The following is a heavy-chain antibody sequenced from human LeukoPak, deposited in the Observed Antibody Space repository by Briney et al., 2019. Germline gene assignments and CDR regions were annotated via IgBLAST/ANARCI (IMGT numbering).Heavy chain of an antibody. Sequence: PGGSLRLSCVASGFIFSSYSMNWVRQAPGKGLEWVSSISSSSSYIYYADSVKGRFTISRDNAKNSLFLQIHSLRAEDTAVYYCAELGITMIGGVWGKGTTVTISS. V-gene: IGHV3-21*01. D-gene: IGHD3-10*02. J-gene: IGHJ6*04. CDR2: ISSSSSYI. CDR1: GFIFSSYS. CDR3: AELGITMIGGV.